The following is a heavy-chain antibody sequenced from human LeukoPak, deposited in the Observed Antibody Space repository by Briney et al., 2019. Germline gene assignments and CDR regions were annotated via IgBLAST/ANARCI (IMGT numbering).Heavy chain of an antibody. J-gene: IGHJ3*02. V-gene: IGHV4-4*07. CDR2: IYTSGST. Sequence: SETLSLTCTVSGGSISSYYWSWLRQPAGKGLEWIGRIYTSGSTNYNPSLKSRVTMSVDTSKNQFSLKLSSVTAADTAVYYCARDGAWITAFDIWGQGTMVTVSS. CDR1: GGSISSYY. D-gene: IGHD2-2*03. CDR3: ARDGAWITAFDI.